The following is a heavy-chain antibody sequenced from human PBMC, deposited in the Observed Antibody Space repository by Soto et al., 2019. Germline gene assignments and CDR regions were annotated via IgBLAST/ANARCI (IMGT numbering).Heavy chain of an antibody. CDR2: ISSSSSYI. D-gene: IGHD6-13*01. Sequence: PGGSLRLSCAASGFTFSSYSMNWVRQAPGKGLEWVSSISSSSSYIYYADSVKGRFTISRDNAKNSLYLQMNSLRAEDTAVYYCARGRPGTNDYGLDVWGQGTTVTVSS. CDR3: ARGRPGTNDYGLDV. J-gene: IGHJ6*02. CDR1: GFTFSSYS. V-gene: IGHV3-21*01.